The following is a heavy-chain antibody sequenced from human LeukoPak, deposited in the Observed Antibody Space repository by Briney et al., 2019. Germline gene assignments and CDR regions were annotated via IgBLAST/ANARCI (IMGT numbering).Heavy chain of an antibody. Sequence: GGSLRLSCAASGFTFSSYGMHWVRQAPGKGLEWVAFIRYDGSNKYYADSVKGRFTISRDNSKNTLYLQMNSLRAEDTAVYYCAKGRYSGSYYPFDYWGQGTLVTVSS. CDR2: IRYDGSNK. CDR1: GFTFSSYG. J-gene: IGHJ4*02. CDR3: AKGRYSGSYYPFDY. V-gene: IGHV3-30*02. D-gene: IGHD1-26*01.